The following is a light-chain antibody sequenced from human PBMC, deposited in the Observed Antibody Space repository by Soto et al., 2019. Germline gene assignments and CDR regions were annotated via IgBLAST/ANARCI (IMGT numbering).Light chain of an antibody. CDR2: GVS. CDR1: QSVRGN. J-gene: IGKJ1*01. Sequence: EIVLTQSPATLSLSPGERATLSCRASQSVRGNLAWYQQKPGQAPRLLIYGVSTKASGIPARFSGSGSGTEFTLTISSLQSEDVAVYCCQQYNNWPPTFGQGTKVDIK. V-gene: IGKV3-15*01. CDR3: QQYNNWPPT.